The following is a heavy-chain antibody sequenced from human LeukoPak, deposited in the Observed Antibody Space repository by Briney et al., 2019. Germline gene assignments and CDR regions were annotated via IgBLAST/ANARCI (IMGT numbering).Heavy chain of an antibody. V-gene: IGHV3-30*02. CDR3: AIWETDQGGEFDS. J-gene: IGHJ4*02. CDR1: GFTFSNYG. Sequence: QSGGSLRLSCAASGFTFSNYGMHWVRQAPGKGLGWVAFIRYDGSIKYYADSVKGRFTISRDNARNSLYLQMNGLRVEDTAVYFCAIWETDQGGEFDSWGQGTLVTVSS. CDR2: IRYDGSIK. D-gene: IGHD3-16*01.